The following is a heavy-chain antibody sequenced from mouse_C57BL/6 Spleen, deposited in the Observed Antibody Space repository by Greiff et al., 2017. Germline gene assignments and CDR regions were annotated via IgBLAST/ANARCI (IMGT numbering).Heavy chain of an antibody. Sequence: DVQLQESGTVLARPGASVKMSCKTSGYTFTSYWMHWVKQRPGQGLEWIGAIYPGNSDTSYNQKFKGKAKLTAVTSASTAYMGLSSLTNEDSAVYYCTREGLGYSGMDYWGQGTSVTVSS. CDR1: GYTFTSYW. D-gene: IGHD3-3*01. V-gene: IGHV1-5*01. CDR3: TREGLGYSGMDY. CDR2: IYPGNSDT. J-gene: IGHJ4*01.